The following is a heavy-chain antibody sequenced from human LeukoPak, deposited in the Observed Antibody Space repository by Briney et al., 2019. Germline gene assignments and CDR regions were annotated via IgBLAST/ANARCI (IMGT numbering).Heavy chain of an antibody. CDR1: GSSVGSNY. CDR3: ARVGDHYHWYLDL. V-gene: IGHV3-53*01. Sequence: GGSLTLSCAASGSSVGSNYMNWVRQAPGKGLEWVSTLYSGSTTYYTDSVKGRFTISRDNSRNTLYLHMTNLRVEDTAVYFCARVGDHYHWYLDLWGRGSLLTVSS. D-gene: IGHD3-10*01. J-gene: IGHJ2*01. CDR2: LYSGSTT.